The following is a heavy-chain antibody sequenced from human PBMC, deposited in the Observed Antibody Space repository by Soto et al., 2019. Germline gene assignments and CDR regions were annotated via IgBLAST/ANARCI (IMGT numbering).Heavy chain of an antibody. CDR1: GFTFDDYG. CDR3: VRGASLNFDY. J-gene: IGHJ4*02. CDR2: VNWNGGST. V-gene: IGHV3-20*04. Sequence: EVHLVESGGGVLRPGGSLRLSCAASGFTFDDYGLQWARQAPGKGLEWVSGVNWNGGSTGYADSVKGRSTISRDNAKTSLYLQMNRLRAEDTAFYYCVRGASLNFDYWGQGTLVTVSS. D-gene: IGHD1-26*01.